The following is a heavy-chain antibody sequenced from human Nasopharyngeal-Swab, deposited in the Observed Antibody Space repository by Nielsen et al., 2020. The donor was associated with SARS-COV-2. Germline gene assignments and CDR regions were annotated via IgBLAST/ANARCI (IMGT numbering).Heavy chain of an antibody. Sequence: GESLKLSCAASGFTSSSYWMSWVRQAPGKGLEWVASIKEDGSQKYYLDSVEGRFTISRDNPKNSLYLQMNSLRAEDTAVFYCVRLSIATAGVDYWGQGTLVTVSS. J-gene: IGHJ4*02. CDR1: GFTSSSYW. V-gene: IGHV3-7*01. CDR3: VRLSIATAGVDY. D-gene: IGHD6-13*01. CDR2: IKEDGSQK.